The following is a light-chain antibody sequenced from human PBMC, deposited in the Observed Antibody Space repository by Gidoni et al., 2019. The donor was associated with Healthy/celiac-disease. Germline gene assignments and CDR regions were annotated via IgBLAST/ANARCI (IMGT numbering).Light chain of an antibody. CDR3: QKNNSAPEFT. CDR2: SAS. V-gene: IGKV1-27*01. CDR1: QGISNY. J-gene: IGKJ3*01. Sequence: DIQMTQSPSSLSASVGDRVTITCRASQGISNYLAWYQQKPGKVPKLLIYSASTLQSGVPSRFSGSGSGTDFTLTISSLQPEDVATYYCQKNNSAPEFTFGPGTKVDIK.